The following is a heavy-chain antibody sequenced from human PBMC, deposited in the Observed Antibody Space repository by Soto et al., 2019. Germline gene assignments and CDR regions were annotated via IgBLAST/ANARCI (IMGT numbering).Heavy chain of an antibody. CDR1: GGTFSSYA. CDR3: ASRGVDYYDSRRSGFDP. Sequence: VKVSCKASGGTFSSYAISWARQAPGQGLEWMGGIIPIFGTANYAQKFQGRVTITADESTSTAYMELSSLRSEDTAVYYCASRGVDYYDSRRSGFDPWGQGTLVTVSS. J-gene: IGHJ5*02. CDR2: IIPIFGTA. D-gene: IGHD3-22*01. V-gene: IGHV1-69*13.